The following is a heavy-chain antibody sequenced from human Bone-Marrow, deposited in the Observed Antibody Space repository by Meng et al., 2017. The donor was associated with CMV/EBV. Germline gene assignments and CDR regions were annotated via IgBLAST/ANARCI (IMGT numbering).Heavy chain of an antibody. CDR3: AKALEPISSGSYYIPFDY. D-gene: IGHD3-10*01. J-gene: IGHJ4*02. CDR1: GFPFRTYA. V-gene: IGHV3-23*01. CDR2: ISGSGGSI. Sequence: ETLSLTCAASGFPFRTYAMSWVRQAPGKGLEWVSTISGSGGSIYYADSVKGRYTISRHNSKNTLYLQMNSLRVEDTAVYYCAKALEPISSGSYYIPFDYWGQGTLVTVSS.